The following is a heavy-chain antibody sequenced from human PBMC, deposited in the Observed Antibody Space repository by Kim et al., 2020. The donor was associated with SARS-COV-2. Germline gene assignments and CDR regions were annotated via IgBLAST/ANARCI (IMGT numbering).Heavy chain of an antibody. CDR3: ARTPDRMATRV. CDR2: INSDGSST. CDR1: GFTFSSYW. J-gene: IGHJ4*02. V-gene: IGHV3-74*01. Sequence: GGSLRLSCAASGFTFSSYWMHWVRQAPGKGLVWVSRINSDGSSTSYADSVKGRFTISRDNAKNTLYLQMNSLRAEDTAVYYCARTPDRMATRVWGQGTLVTVSS. D-gene: IGHD2-15*01.